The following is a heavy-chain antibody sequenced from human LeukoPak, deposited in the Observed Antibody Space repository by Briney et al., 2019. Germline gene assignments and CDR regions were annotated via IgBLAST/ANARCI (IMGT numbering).Heavy chain of an antibody. CDR3: ARGGGTGDPLTGYAFDI. Sequence: PSETLSLTCAVSGGSISSSNWWSWARQPPGKGLEWIGEIYHSGSTNYNPSLKSRVTISVDKSKNQFSLKLSSVTAADTAVYYCARGGGTGDPLTGYAFDIWGQGTMVTVSS. J-gene: IGHJ3*02. D-gene: IGHD1-20*01. CDR1: GGSISSSNW. V-gene: IGHV4-4*02. CDR2: IYHSGST.